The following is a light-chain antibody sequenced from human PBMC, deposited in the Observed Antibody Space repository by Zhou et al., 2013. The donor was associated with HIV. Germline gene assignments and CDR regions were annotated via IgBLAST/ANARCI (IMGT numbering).Light chain of an antibody. V-gene: IGKV1-39*01. CDR2: AAS. J-gene: IGKJ1*01. CDR3: QQSYSTPWT. CDR1: QSINTW. Sequence: DIQLTQSPSTLSASVGDRVTITCRASQSINTWLAWYQQKPGQAPKLLIYAASSLQSGVPSRFSGSGSGTDFTLTISSLQPEDFATYYCQQSYSTPWTFGQGTKVE.